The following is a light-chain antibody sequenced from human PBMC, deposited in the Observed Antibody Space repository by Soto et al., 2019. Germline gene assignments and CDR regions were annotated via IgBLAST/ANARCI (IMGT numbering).Light chain of an antibody. CDR3: QQYGSSPQT. V-gene: IGKV3-20*01. J-gene: IGKJ2*01. CDR1: QSVSSNY. CDR2: GAS. Sequence: EIVLTQSPGTLSLSPGERVTLSCRAGQSVSSNYLAWYQQKPGQAPRLLIYGASSRATGIPDRFSGSGSGTDFTLTISRLEPEDFAVYYCQQYGSSPQTFGQGTKLEIE.